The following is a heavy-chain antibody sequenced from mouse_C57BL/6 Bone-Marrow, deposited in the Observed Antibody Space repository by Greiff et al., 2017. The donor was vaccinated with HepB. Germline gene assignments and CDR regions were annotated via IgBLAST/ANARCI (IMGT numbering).Heavy chain of an antibody. V-gene: IGHV5-6*02. CDR1: GFTFSSYG. CDR3: ARQGYGKGY. Sequence: EVKFEESGGDLVKPGGSLKLSCAASGFTFSSYGMSWVRQTPDKRLEWVATISSGGSYTYYPDSVKGRFTISRDNAKNTLYLQMSSLKSEDTAMYYCARQGYGKGYWGQGTTLTVSS. D-gene: IGHD2-1*01. J-gene: IGHJ2*01. CDR2: ISSGGSYT.